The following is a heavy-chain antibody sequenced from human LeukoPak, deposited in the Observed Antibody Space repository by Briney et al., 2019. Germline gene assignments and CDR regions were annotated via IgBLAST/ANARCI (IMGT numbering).Heavy chain of an antibody. CDR3: ARAAMVRGSWWFDP. CDR1: GYTLTELS. V-gene: IGHV1-24*01. CDR2: FDPEDGET. Sequence: ASVKVSCKVSGYTLTELSMHWVRQAPGKGLEWMGGFDPEDGETIYAQKFQGRVTMTEDTSTDTAYMELSSLTSEDTAVYYCARAAMVRGSWWFDPWGQGTLVTVSS. D-gene: IGHD3-10*01. J-gene: IGHJ5*02.